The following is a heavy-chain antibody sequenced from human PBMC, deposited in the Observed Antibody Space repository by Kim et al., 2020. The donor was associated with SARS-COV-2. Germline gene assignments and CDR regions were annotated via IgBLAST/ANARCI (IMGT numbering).Heavy chain of an antibody. D-gene: IGHD6-13*01. CDR1: GFTFSSYA. J-gene: IGHJ5*02. CDR2: ISGSGGST. CDR3: AKEHSSSWTGNWFDP. Sequence: GGSLRLSCAASGFTFSSYAMSWVRQAPGKGLERVSAISGSGGSTYYADSVKGRFTISRDNSKNTLYLQMNSLRAEDTAVYYCAKEHSSSWTGNWFDPWGQGTLVTVSS. V-gene: IGHV3-23*01.